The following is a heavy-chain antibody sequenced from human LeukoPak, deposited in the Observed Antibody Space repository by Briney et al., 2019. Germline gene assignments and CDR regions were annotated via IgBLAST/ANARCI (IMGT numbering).Heavy chain of an antibody. CDR3: ARRAAVVGPLYYFDN. Sequence: ASVKVSCKASGYTFPSYGISWMRQAPGQGLEWMGWISAYNGNTNYAQNLQGRVTVTTDTSTSTAYMELRSLTSDDTAVYYCARRAAVVGPLYYFDNWGQGTLVTVSS. D-gene: IGHD6-19*01. V-gene: IGHV1-18*01. CDR1: GYTFPSYG. J-gene: IGHJ4*02. CDR2: ISAYNGNT.